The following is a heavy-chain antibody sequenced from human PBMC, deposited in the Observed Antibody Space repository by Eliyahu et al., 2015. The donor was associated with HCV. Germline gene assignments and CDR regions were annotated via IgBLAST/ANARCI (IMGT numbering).Heavy chain of an antibody. Sequence: SPSFQGHVTISADKSISTAYLQWSSLKASDTAMYYCARINSGSYAFDIWGQGTMVTVSS. J-gene: IGHJ3*02. CDR3: ARINSGSYAFDI. D-gene: IGHD3-10*01. V-gene: IGHV5-10-1*01.